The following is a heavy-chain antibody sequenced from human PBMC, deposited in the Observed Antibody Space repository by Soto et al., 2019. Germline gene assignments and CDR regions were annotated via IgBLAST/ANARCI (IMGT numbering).Heavy chain of an antibody. J-gene: IGHJ4*02. CDR1: GGSISSYY. Sequence: QVQLQESGPGLVKPSETLSLTCTVSGGSISSYYWSWIRQPPGKGLEWIGYIYYSGSTNYNPSLKRRVTISVDTSKNPCSLKLSSVTAADTAVYYCARGVVRGVTYFDYWGQGTLVTVSS. D-gene: IGHD3-10*01. CDR3: ARGVVRGVTYFDY. V-gene: IGHV4-59*01. CDR2: IYYSGST.